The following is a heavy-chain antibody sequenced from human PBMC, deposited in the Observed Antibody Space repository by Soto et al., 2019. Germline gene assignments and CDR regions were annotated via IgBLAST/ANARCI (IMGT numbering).Heavy chain of an antibody. V-gene: IGHV1-8*01. D-gene: IGHD6-6*01. CDR3: ARLSEESSSSNYYYFYMDV. CDR2: MNPQTGNT. J-gene: IGHJ6*03. CDR1: GYTFTRYY. Sequence: QVQLVQSGSEGKEPGASMKISCQASGYTFTRYYITWVRQATGQGLEWMGWMNPQTGNTAYAEKFQGRVTMTRSTSINTAYMELRALRSEDTAVYYCARLSEESSSSNYYYFYMDVWGKGSTVTVSS.